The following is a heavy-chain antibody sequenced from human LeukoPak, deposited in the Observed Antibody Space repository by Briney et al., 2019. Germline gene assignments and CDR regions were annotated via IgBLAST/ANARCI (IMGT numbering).Heavy chain of an antibody. Sequence: SETLSLTCTVSGGSITSYYWGWVRQPAGKGLEWNGRVYTTGTTNYSSSLNGRLTMPLVTSKNQFSLKLRSVTAADTAVYYCGRQGYTASYYFVDYWSQGTLVTVSS. V-gene: IGHV4-4*07. CDR3: GRQGYTASYYFVDY. D-gene: IGHD3-10*01. CDR1: GGSITSYY. CDR2: VYTTGTT. J-gene: IGHJ4*02.